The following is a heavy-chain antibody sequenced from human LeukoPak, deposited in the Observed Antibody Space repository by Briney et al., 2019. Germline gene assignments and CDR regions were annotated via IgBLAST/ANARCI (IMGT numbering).Heavy chain of an antibody. V-gene: IGHV3-53*01. CDR3: ATRNY. J-gene: IGHJ4*02. CDR2: IYSGGAT. CDR1: GFTVGNNY. Sequence: GGSLRLSCAASGFTVGNNYMSWVRQAPGKGLEWVSLIYSGGATFYADSVKDRFTISRDNSKNTLYLHMNSLGADDTAVYYCATRNYWGQGTLVTVSS.